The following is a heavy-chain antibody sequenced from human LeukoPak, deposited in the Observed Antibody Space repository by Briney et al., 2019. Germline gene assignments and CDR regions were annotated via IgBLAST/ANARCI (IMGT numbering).Heavy chain of an antibody. D-gene: IGHD3-10*01. V-gene: IGHV4-34*01. CDR3: ARGYAKVAAVRGSIITGAIYFDS. J-gene: IGHJ4*02. CDR1: GGSFTDYY. Sequence: SETLSLTCTVYGGSFTDYYWSWIRQPPGKGLEWIGEINHSGNTNNSPTLKSRVTMSVDTSKNQFSLNLSSVTAADTAVYYCARGYAKVAAVRGSIITGAIYFDSWGQGTLVTVSS. CDR2: INHSGNT.